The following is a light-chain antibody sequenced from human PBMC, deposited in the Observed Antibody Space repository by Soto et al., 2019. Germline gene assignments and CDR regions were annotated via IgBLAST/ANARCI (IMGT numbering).Light chain of an antibody. CDR1: QSVSSN. Sequence: EIVMTHSPATLSVSPGESATLSWRASQSVSSNLAWYQQKPGQAPRLLIYYASNRAAGIPARFSGSGSGTDFTLTISSLEPEDFAVYYCQQRSNWPPITFGQGTRLEI. J-gene: IGKJ5*01. CDR3: QQRSNWPPIT. V-gene: IGKV3-11*01. CDR2: YAS.